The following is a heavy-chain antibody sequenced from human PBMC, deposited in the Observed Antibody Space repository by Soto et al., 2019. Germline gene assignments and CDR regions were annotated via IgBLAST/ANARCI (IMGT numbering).Heavy chain of an antibody. Sequence: QVQLQESGPGLVNPLETLSLTCTVSGTSVFGANWWGWVRQPPGKGLEWIGEIHSSGNTDYSPSLKSQVTISVDMSKNEFSLKLTSVTAADTAVYYCARTGPYSSGNNWGQGTLVTVSS. CDR1: GTSVFGANW. CDR2: IHSSGNT. D-gene: IGHD3-22*01. CDR3: ARTGPYSSGNN. J-gene: IGHJ4*02. V-gene: IGHV4-4*02.